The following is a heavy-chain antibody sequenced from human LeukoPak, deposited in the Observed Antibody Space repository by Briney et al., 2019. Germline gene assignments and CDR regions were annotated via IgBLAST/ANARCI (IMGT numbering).Heavy chain of an antibody. CDR1: GFTFSSYA. V-gene: IGHV3-30*04. J-gene: IGHJ5*02. CDR2: ISYDGSNK. D-gene: IGHD3-10*01. Sequence: QPGRSLRLSCAASGFTFSSYAMHWVRQAPGKGLEWVAVISYDGSNKYYADSVKGRFTISRDNSKNTLYLQMNSLRAEGTAVYYCARDSGYYGSWSWFDPWGQGTLVTVSS. CDR3: ARDSGYYGSWSWFDP.